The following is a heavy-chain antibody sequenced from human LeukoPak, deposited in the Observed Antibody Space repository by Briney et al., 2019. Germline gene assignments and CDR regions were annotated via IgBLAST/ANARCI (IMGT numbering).Heavy chain of an antibody. CDR3: ARDGGVQFGVVIKAFDY. J-gene: IGHJ4*02. CDR1: GFTFSSYS. V-gene: IGHV3-21*01. D-gene: IGHD3-3*01. CDR2: ISSSSSYI. Sequence: GGSLRLSCAASGFTFSSYSMNWVRQAPGKGLEWVSSISSSSSYIYYADSVKGRFTISRDNAKNSLYLQMNSLRAEDTAVYYCARDGGVQFGVVIKAFDYWGQGTLVTVSS.